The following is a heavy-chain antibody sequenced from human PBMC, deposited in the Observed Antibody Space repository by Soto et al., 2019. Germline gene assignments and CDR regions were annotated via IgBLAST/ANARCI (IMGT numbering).Heavy chain of an antibody. J-gene: IGHJ4*02. D-gene: IGHD3-9*01. V-gene: IGHV3-23*01. CDR3: ATTQNDILDY. CDR2: ISGSGDFT. Sequence: EVPLLESGGGLVQPGGSLRLSCAASGFTFSSYAMSWVRQAPGKGLEWVSVISGSGDFTFYADSVKGRFTISRDNSKNTLYLQMNSLRAEDTAVYYCATTQNDILDYWGQGTLVTVSS. CDR1: GFTFSSYA.